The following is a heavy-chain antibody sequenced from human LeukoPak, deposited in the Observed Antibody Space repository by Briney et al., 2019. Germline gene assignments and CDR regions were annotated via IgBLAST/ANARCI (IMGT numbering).Heavy chain of an antibody. J-gene: IGHJ3*01. CDR1: GYTFRDNH. D-gene: IGHD3-10*01. Sequence: ASVKVSCKASGYTFRDNHMYWIRQAPGQGLECMGWISPKSGATNYAQKFQGRLTMTVDTSISTGYMELSSLRSDDTAIYFCARELGRNAFDVWGHGTLVTVPS. V-gene: IGHV1-2*02. CDR2: ISPKSGAT. CDR3: ARELGRNAFDV.